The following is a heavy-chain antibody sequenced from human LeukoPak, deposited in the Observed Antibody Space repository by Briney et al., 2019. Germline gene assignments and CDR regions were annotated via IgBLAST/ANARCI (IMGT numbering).Heavy chain of an antibody. D-gene: IGHD3-9*01. CDR2: ISSGSKYI. J-gene: IGHJ4*02. Sequence: GGSLRLSCAASGLTFSSYSMNWVRQAPGKGLEWVSSISSGSKYIYNADSVKGRFTISRDNAKNSLSLQLNSLRVEDTAVYYCARGHYDVLAASYKWTPDYWGQGTLVTVSS. CDR1: GLTFSSYS. CDR3: ARGHYDVLAASYKWTPDY. V-gene: IGHV3-21*01.